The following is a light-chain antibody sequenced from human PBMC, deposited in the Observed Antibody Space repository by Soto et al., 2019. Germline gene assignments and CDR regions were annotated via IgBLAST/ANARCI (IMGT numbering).Light chain of an antibody. CDR2: AAS. CDR3: QQSYSTPRT. Sequence: DIQMTQSPSSLSASVGYRVTITCRASQSISSYLNWYQQKPGKAPKPLIYAASSLQSGVPSRFSGSGSGTDFTLTISSLQPEDFTTYYCQQSYSTPRTFGQGTKVDIK. CDR1: QSISSY. V-gene: IGKV1-39*01. J-gene: IGKJ1*01.